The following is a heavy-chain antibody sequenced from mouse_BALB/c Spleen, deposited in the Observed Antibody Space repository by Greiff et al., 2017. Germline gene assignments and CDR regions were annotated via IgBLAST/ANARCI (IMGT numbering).Heavy chain of an antibody. CDR2: ISSGSSTI. Sequence: EVKLVESGGGLVKPGGSLKLSCAASGFTFSSFGMHWVRQAPEKGLEWVAYISSGSSTIYYADTVKGRFTISRDNPKNTLFLQMTSLRSEDTAMYYCARRRYYGSTSYAMDYWGQGTSVTVSS. D-gene: IGHD1-1*01. J-gene: IGHJ4*01. CDR3: ARRRYYGSTSYAMDY. CDR1: GFTFSSFG. V-gene: IGHV5-17*02.